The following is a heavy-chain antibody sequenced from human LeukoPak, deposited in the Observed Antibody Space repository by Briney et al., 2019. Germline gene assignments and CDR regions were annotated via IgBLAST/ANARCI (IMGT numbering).Heavy chain of an antibody. CDR1: GVSFSGYY. V-gene: IGHV4-34*01. Sequence: RASETLSLTCAVYGVSFSGYYWSWIRQPPGKGLEWLGEINHSGSTNYNPSLKSRVTISVDTSKNQFSLKLSSVTAADTAVYYCARDYRTGYPPYYYYGMDVWGQGTTVTVSS. J-gene: IGHJ6*02. CDR2: INHSGST. D-gene: IGHD3/OR15-3a*01. CDR3: ARDYRTGYPPYYYYGMDV.